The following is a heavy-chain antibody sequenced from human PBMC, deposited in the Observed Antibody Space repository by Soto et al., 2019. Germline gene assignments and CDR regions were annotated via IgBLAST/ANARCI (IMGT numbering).Heavy chain of an antibody. CDR2: ISAYNGNT. J-gene: IGHJ5*02. D-gene: IGHD1-7*01. V-gene: IGHV1-18*01. Sequence: VASVKVSCKASGYTFTSYGISWVRQAPGQGLEWMGWISAYNGNTNYAQKLQGRVTMTTDTSTSTAYMELRSLRSDDTAVYYCARDDNWNFKVNWFDPWGQGTLVTVSS. CDR3: ARDDNWNFKVNWFDP. CDR1: GYTFTSYG.